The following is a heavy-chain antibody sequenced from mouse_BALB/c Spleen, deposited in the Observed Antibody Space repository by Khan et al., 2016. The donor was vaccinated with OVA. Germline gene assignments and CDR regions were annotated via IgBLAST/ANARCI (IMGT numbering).Heavy chain of an antibody. CDR3: ARDRIDY. J-gene: IGHJ2*01. Sequence: VQLQQSGAELAKPGASVKMSCKASGYTFTTYWMHWVKQRPGQGLEWIGYINPTSEYTDYNEKFKDKATLSADKSSSTAYMQLSSLTSEDSAVYYCARDRIDYWGQGTTLTVSS. CDR1: GYTFTTYW. V-gene: IGHV1-7*01. CDR2: INPTSEYT.